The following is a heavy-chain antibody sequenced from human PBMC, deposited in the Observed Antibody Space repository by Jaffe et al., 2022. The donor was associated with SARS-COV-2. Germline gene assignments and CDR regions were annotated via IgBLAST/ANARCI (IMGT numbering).Heavy chain of an antibody. CDR3: ARDVTHAFDL. CDR1: GFSVSSNY. J-gene: IGHJ3*01. Sequence: EVQVVDSGGGLVQPGGSLRVSCAASGFSVSSNYMSWVRQAPGKGLEWVSVIYSDDTTYYADSVKGRFTISRDTSKNTLYLQMDSLRADDTAVYYCARDVTHAFDLWGQGTMVTVSS. V-gene: IGHV3-66*02. D-gene: IGHD4-4*01. CDR2: IYSDDTT.